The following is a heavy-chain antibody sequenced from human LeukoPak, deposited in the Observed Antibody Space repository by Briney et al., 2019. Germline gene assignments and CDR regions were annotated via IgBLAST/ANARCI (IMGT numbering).Heavy chain of an antibody. CDR3: CRTNGSGSYWFVDY. J-gene: IGHJ4*02. D-gene: IGHD3-10*01. Sequence: GRSLRLSCAASGFTFSSYGMRWVRQAPGKGLEWVAVIWYDGSNKYYADSVKGRFTISRDNSKNTLYLQMNSLRAEDTAVYYCCRTNGSGSYWFVDYWGQGTLVTVSS. CDR1: GFTFSSYG. V-gene: IGHV3-33*01. CDR2: IWYDGSNK.